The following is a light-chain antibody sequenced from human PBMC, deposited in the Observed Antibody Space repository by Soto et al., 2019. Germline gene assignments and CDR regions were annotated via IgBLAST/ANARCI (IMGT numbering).Light chain of an antibody. J-gene: IGKJ3*01. Sequence: DIQLTQSPSFLSASVGDRVTITCRASQGIASYLVWYQQKPGKAPKLLIYAASTLQSGFPSRFSGSGSGTEFTLTISSLQPEDFATYYCQQLNSYPITFGPGTKVDIK. CDR3: QQLNSYPIT. CDR1: QGIASY. V-gene: IGKV1-9*01. CDR2: AAS.